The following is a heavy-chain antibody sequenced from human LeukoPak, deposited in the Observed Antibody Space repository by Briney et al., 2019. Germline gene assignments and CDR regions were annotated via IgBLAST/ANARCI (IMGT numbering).Heavy chain of an antibody. CDR3: ARVPSPMEPFWDY. D-gene: IGHD3-10*01. J-gene: IGHJ4*02. CDR1: GYTFTSYY. Sequence: ASVKVSCKASGYTFTSYYMHWVRQAPGQGLERMGIINPSGGSTSYAQKFQGRVTMTRDMSTSTVYMELSSLRSEDTAVYYCARVPSPMEPFWDYWGQGTLVTVSS. CDR2: INPSGGST. V-gene: IGHV1-46*01.